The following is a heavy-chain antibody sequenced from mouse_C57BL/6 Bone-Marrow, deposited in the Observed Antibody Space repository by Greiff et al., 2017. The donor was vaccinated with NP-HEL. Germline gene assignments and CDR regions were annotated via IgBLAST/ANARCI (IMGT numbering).Heavy chain of an antibody. Sequence: VQLKESGAELARPGASVKLSCKASGYTFTSYGISWVKQRTGQGLEWIGEIYPRSGNTYYNEKFKGKATLTADKSSSTAYMELRSLTSEDSAVYFCARDGYHPLAYWGQGTLVTVSA. J-gene: IGHJ3*01. CDR2: IYPRSGNT. CDR3: ARDGYHPLAY. D-gene: IGHD2-3*01. CDR1: GYTFTSYG. V-gene: IGHV1-81*01.